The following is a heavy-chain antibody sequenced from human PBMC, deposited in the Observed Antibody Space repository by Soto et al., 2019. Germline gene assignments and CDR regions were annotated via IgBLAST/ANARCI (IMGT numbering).Heavy chain of an antibody. CDR3: ARLQGRATSKYWFDP. D-gene: IGHD6-6*01. V-gene: IGHV1-18*01. J-gene: IGHJ5*02. Sequence: QVHLVQSGVEVKTPGASVKVSCQASGYTFFTYDISWVRQAPGQGLEWMGWISTYSGDTKYAQKFQGRVTMTTDTSTTTAYLELRSLRSGDTAVYYCARLQGRATSKYWFDPWGQGTLFTVSS. CDR2: ISTYSGDT. CDR1: GYTFFTYD.